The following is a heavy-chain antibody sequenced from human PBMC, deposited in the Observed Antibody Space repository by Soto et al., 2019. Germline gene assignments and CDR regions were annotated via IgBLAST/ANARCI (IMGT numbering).Heavy chain of an antibody. J-gene: IGHJ3*01. V-gene: IGHV5-10-1*01. CDR2: IDPSDSYT. CDR3: AXNYYDGSGYYYGAAFDL. Sequence: GESLKISCQGAGYSFTSYWTSWARQMPGKGLEWMGRIDPSDSYTNYSPAFQGHVTISADKSISTAYLQWSSLKASDTAMYYCAXNYYDGSGYYYGAAFDLWGQGTMVTVSS. CDR1: GYSFTSYW. D-gene: IGHD3-22*01.